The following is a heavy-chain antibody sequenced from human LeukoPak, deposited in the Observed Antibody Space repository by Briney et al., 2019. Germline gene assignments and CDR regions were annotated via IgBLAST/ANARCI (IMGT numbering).Heavy chain of an antibody. CDR2: MNGNSGDT. J-gene: IGHJ4*02. V-gene: IGHV1-2*02. D-gene: IGHD4-17*01. CDR1: GYSFTDYY. CDR3: ARDKADDYGTDFDY. Sequence: GASVKVSCKASGYSFTDYYIHWVRQAPGQGLEWMGWMNGNSGDTIYAQKLQGRVTMTRDTAISTGYMELSSLRSDDTAVYYCARDKADDYGTDFDYWGQGTLVTVSS.